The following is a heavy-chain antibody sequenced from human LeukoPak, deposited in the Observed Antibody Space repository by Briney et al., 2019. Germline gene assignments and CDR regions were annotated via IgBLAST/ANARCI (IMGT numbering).Heavy chain of an antibody. CDR2: IYDSVNT. Sequence: SETLSLTCTVSGGSISIFYWSWIRQPPGKGLEWIGYIYDSVNTNYNPSLKSRVTISVDMSRNQFSLKLNSVTAADTAIYHCARDRELGVWGQGTTVTVSS. V-gene: IGHV4-59*01. CDR1: GGSISIFY. J-gene: IGHJ6*02. D-gene: IGHD1-26*01. CDR3: ARDRELGV.